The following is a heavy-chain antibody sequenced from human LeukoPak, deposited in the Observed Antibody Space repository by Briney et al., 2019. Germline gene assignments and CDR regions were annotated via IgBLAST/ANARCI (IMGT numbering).Heavy chain of an antibody. V-gene: IGHV3-7*01. CDR3: ARDRDCSSTSCYVEDDAFDI. Sequence: GGSLRLFCAASGFTFSRYWMSWVRQAPGKGLEWVANIKQDGSEKYYVDSVKGRFTISRDNAKNSLYLQMNSLRAEDTAVYYCARDRDCSSTSCYVEDDAFDIWGQGTMVTVSS. CDR1: GFTFSRYW. D-gene: IGHD2-2*01. J-gene: IGHJ3*02. CDR2: IKQDGSEK.